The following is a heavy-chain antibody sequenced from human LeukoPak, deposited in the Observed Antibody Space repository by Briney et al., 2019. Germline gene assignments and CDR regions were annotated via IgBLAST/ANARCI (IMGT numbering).Heavy chain of an antibody. J-gene: IGHJ4*02. CDR1: GFTFSSYT. CDR2: IKQNGGER. CDR3: ARDSGKARSDY. Sequence: GGSLRLSCTASGFTFSSYTMTWVRQAPGKGLEWVANIKQNGGERYYVDSVKSRFTISRDNAKNSLYLQMNSLRAEDTAVYYCARDSGKARSDYWGQGALVTVSS. D-gene: IGHD4-23*01. V-gene: IGHV3-7*03.